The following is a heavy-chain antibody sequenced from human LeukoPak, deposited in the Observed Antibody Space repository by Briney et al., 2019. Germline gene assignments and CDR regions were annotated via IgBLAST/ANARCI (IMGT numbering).Heavy chain of an antibody. Sequence: GGSLRLSCAASGFTFSTYWMHWVRQAPGKGLVWVSRINSDGSHTSYADSVKGRFTISRDNAKKTLYQQMNNLRAEDTAVYYCATGGGGSEYWGQGTLVTVSS. CDR1: GFTFSTYW. V-gene: IGHV3-74*01. CDR2: INSDGSHT. D-gene: IGHD3-16*01. J-gene: IGHJ4*02. CDR3: ATGGGGSEY.